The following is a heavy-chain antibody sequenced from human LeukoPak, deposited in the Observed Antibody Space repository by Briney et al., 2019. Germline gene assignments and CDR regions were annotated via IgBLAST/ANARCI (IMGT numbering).Heavy chain of an antibody. CDR1: GFTFSSYG. CDR2: ISYDGSNK. V-gene: IGHV3-30*18. D-gene: IGHD3-22*01. Sequence: GGSLRLSCAASGFTFSSYGMHWVRQAPGKGLEWVAAISYDGSNKYYADSVKGRFTISRDNSKNTLYLQMNSLRAEDTAVYYCAKEALITMIVVEIDYWGQGTLVTVSS. J-gene: IGHJ4*02. CDR3: AKEALITMIVVEIDY.